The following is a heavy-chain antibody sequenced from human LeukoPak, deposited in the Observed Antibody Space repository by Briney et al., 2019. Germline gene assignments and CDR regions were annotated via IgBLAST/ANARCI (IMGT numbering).Heavy chain of an antibody. J-gene: IGHJ4*02. D-gene: IGHD1-26*01. CDR2: IYYSGST. CDR3: ARGVGSGSYFDY. Sequence: SEALSLTCTVSGGSISSYYWSWIRQPPGKGLEWIGYIYYSGSTNYNPSLKSRVTISVDTSKNQFSLKLSSVTAADTAVYYCARGVGSGSYFDYWGQGTLVTVSS. V-gene: IGHV4-59*08. CDR1: GGSISSYY.